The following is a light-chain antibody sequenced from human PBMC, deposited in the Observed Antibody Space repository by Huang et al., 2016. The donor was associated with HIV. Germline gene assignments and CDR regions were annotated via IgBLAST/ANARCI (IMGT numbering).Light chain of an antibody. J-gene: IGKJ4*02. V-gene: IGKV3-11*01. CDR2: DTS. CDR3: HQRAGWPL. Sequence: EVVLTQSPATLSLSPGERATLSCRASQTISSYLAWYQHTPGQPPRPLIYDTSKRATGIPARFSGSGSGTDFTLTISSLEPEDSAVYYCHQRAGWPLFGGGTKVEIK. CDR1: QTISSY.